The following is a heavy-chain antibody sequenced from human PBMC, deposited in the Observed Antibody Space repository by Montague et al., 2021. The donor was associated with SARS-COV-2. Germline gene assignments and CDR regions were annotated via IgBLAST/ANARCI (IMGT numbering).Heavy chain of an antibody. CDR1: GASITTYY. CDR2: IFHSGHT. Sequence: SETLSLTCSVSGASITTYYWSWIRQAPGKGLEWIAYIFHSGHTNYNPSLRSRVAISIDTSRDQFSLSLTSITAADTAVYYCGRQPYLASAYYFDYWGLGTLVTVSS. CDR3: GRQPYLASAYYFDY. J-gene: IGHJ4*02. V-gene: IGHV4-59*01. D-gene: IGHD3-10*01.